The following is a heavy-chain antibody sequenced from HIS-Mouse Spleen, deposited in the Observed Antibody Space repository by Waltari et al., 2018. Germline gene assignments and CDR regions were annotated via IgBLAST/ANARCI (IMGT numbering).Heavy chain of an antibody. CDR3: AREIPYSSSWYDWYFDL. CDR2: IYYRGST. Sequence: QLQLQESGPGLVKPSETLSLTCTVSGGSISSSSYYWVWIRQPPGTGLGGIGRIYYRGSTYASPALKGRVTIAVDTSKNQFCLKLSSVTAADTAVYYCAREIPYSSSWYDWYFDLWGRGTLVTVSS. CDR1: GGSISSSSYY. D-gene: IGHD6-13*01. J-gene: IGHJ2*01. V-gene: IGHV4-39*07.